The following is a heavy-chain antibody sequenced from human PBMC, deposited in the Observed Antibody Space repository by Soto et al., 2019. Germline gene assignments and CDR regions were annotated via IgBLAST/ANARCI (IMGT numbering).Heavy chain of an antibody. D-gene: IGHD4-4*01. CDR1: GFTFSGSA. CDR2: IRSKANNYAT. CDR3: TSSVNKNRDFDY. Sequence: EVQLVESGGGLVQSGGSLKLSCAASGFTFSGSAMHWVRQASGKGLEWVGRIRSKANNYATAYAASVTGRFLISRDDPKNTAYLQMNSLKTEDTAVYYCTSSVNKNRDFDYWGQGTLVTVSS. V-gene: IGHV3-73*02. J-gene: IGHJ4*02.